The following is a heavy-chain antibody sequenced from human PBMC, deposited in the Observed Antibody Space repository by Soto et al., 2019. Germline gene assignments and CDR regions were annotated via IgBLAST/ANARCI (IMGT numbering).Heavy chain of an antibody. CDR1: GYTFSSYA. CDR2: INAGNGNT. V-gene: IGHV1-3*01. Sequence: ASVKVSCKASGYTFSSYAMHWVLQAPGQRLEWMGWINAGNGNTKYPQKFQGRVTITRDTSASTAYMELSSLRSEDTAVYYCAREAGQDSSGSEFDYWGQGTLVTVSS. D-gene: IGHD3-22*01. CDR3: AREAGQDSSGSEFDY. J-gene: IGHJ4*02.